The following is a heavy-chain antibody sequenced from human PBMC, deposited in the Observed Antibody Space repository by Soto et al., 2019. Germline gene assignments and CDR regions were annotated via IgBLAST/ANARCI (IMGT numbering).Heavy chain of an antibody. CDR2: IIPIFGTA. D-gene: IGHD6-13*01. Sequence: SVKVSCKASGGTFSSYAISWVRQAPGQGLEWMGGIIPIFGTANYAQKFQGRVTITADESTSTAYMELSSLRSEDTAVYYCARDGYSSSWNYYGMDAWGQETTLTVSS. J-gene: IGHJ6*02. CDR3: ARDGYSSSWNYYGMDA. CDR1: GGTFSSYA. V-gene: IGHV1-69*13.